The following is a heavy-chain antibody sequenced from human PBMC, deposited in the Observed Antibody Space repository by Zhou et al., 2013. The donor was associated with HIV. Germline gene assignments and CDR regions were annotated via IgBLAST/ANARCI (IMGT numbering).Heavy chain of an antibody. CDR2: IYHSGST. J-gene: IGHJ4*02. Sequence: QVQLQESGPGLVKPSETLSLTCAVSGYSISSGYYWGWIRQPPGKGLEWIGSIYHSGSTYYNPSLKSRVTISVDTSKNQFSLKLSSVTAADTAVYYCARNRAFDYWGQGTLVTVSS. CDR1: GYSISSGYY. CDR3: ARNRAFDY. V-gene: IGHV4-38-2*01.